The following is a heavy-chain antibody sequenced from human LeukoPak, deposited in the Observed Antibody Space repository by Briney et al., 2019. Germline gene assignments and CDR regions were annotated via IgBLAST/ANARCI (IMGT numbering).Heavy chain of an antibody. V-gene: IGHV3-9*03. Sequence: GRSLRLSCAASGFTFDDYAMHWVRQAPGKGLEWVSGISWNSGSIGYADSVKGRFTISRDNAKNSLYLQMNSLRAEDMALYYCAKGLGTREKGDYYFDYWGQGTLVTVSS. CDR2: ISWNSGSI. J-gene: IGHJ4*02. D-gene: IGHD6-13*01. CDR1: GFTFDDYA. CDR3: AKGLGTREKGDYYFDY.